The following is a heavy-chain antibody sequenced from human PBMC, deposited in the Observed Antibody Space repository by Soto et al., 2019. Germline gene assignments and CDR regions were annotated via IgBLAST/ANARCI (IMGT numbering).Heavy chain of an antibody. Sequence: QVQLQESGPGLVKPSGTLSLTCAVSGGSISSSNWWGWVRQPPGKGLEWIGEIYHSGSTNYNPSLKSRVTISVDKSKNQFSLKLSSVTAADTAVYYCARSPDSSGYYPRWYYYGMDVWGHGTTVTVSS. CDR2: IYHSGST. D-gene: IGHD3-22*01. CDR3: ARSPDSSGYYPRWYYYGMDV. J-gene: IGHJ6*02. CDR1: GGSISSSNW. V-gene: IGHV4-4*02.